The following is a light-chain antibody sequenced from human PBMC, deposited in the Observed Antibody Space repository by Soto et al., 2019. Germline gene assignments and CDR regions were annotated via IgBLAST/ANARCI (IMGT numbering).Light chain of an antibody. Sequence: DIQMTQSPSTLSASVGDRVTITCRAGQTINGWLAWYQQRPGKAPNLLIHKASTLEAGVPSRFSGSASGTEFTLTISGLQPDDFAVYFCLQYNVYPLSFGGGTKVEIK. J-gene: IGKJ4*01. CDR1: QTINGW. CDR3: LQYNVYPLS. V-gene: IGKV1-5*03. CDR2: KAS.